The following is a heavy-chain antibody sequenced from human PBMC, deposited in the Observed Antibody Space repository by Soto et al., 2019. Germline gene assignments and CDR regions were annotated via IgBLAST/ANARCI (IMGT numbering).Heavy chain of an antibody. V-gene: IGHV1-18*01. J-gene: IGHJ6*02. Sequence: GASVKVSCKASGYTFTSYGISWVRQAPGQGLEWMGWISGYNGNRNYAQNFQGRITMTTETSTSTAYMDLRSLRSDDTAVYYCARIFTLEIAGLGTTSVRYYCLDVWGQGTTVTVAS. CDR3: ARIFTLEIAGLGTTSVRYYCLDV. D-gene: IGHD6-13*01. CDR2: ISGYNGNR. CDR1: GYTFTSYG.